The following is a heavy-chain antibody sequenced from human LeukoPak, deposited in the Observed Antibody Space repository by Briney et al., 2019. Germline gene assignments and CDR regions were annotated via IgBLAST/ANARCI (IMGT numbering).Heavy chain of an antibody. CDR2: ITSNGGST. D-gene: IGHD4-23*01. CDR1: GVTFSSYA. J-gene: IGHJ4*02. V-gene: IGHV3-64*04. Sequence: PGGSLRLSCSASGVTFSSYAMYWVRQAPGKGLEHVSGITSNGGSTYYADSVEGRFTISRDNSKNTLYLQMSSLRAEDTAVYYCARDYGGNSGSFGYWGQGTLVTVSS. CDR3: ARDYGGNSGSFGY.